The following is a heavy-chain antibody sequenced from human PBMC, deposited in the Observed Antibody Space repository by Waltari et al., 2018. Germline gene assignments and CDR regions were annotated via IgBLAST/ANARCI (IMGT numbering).Heavy chain of an antibody. CDR1: GGSISSYY. J-gene: IGHJ4*02. CDR3: ARQGYCSGGSCYGTPVYFDY. V-gene: IGHV4-59*01. Sequence: QVQLQESGPGLVKPSETLSLTCTVSGGSISSYYWSWLRQPPGKGLEWIGYIYYSGSTNYNPSLKSRVTISVDTSKNQFSLKLSSVTAADTAVYYCARQGYCSGGSCYGTPVYFDYWGQGTLVTVSS. D-gene: IGHD2-15*01. CDR2: IYYSGST.